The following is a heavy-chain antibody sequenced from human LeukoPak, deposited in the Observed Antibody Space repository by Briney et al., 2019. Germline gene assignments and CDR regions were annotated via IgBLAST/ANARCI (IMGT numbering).Heavy chain of an antibody. D-gene: IGHD3-3*01. Sequence: SETLSLTCTVSGGSTSSYYWSWIRQPPGKGLEWIGYSYYSGTTTPHPSLKSRVTISVDPSKNQFSLRLTSVTAADTAVYYCARHGGSGSFDYWGQGTLVTVSS. CDR2: SYYSGTT. CDR1: GGSTSSYY. CDR3: ARHGGSGSFDY. J-gene: IGHJ4*02. V-gene: IGHV4-59*08.